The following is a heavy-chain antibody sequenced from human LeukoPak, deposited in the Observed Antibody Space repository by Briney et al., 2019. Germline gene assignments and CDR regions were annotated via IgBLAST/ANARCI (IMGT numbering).Heavy chain of an antibody. CDR2: IYPGDSDT. V-gene: IGHV5-51*01. J-gene: IGHJ6*03. CDR1: GYTFTTYW. D-gene: IGHD4-17*01. CDR3: ARLIDYGDYYYYYMDV. Sequence: GESLKISCKGSGYTFTTYWIGWVRQMPGKGLEWMGIIYPGDSDTRYSPSFQGQVTISADKSISTAYLQWSSLKASDTAMYYCARLIDYGDYYYYYMDVWGKGTTVTVSS.